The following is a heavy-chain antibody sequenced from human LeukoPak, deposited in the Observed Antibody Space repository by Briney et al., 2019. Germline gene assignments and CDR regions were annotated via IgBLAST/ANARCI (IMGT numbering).Heavy chain of an antibody. CDR1: AYTFTGYY. CDR2: INPKSGGT. CDR3: ARDWEDSSGYLGDY. J-gene: IGHJ4*02. V-gene: IGHV1-2*02. Sequence: GASVKVSCKASAYTFTGYYLHWVRQAPGQGLEWMGWINPKSGGTDYAQKFQGRVTMTRDTSTSTAYMELRRLKSDDTAIYYCARDWEDSSGYLGDYWGQGTLVTASS. D-gene: IGHD3-22*01.